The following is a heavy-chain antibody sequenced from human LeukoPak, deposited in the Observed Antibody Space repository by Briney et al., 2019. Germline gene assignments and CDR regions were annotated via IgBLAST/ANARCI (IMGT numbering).Heavy chain of an antibody. CDR2: IRYDGNNK. J-gene: IGHJ4*02. CDR1: GLTFSDYG. Sequence: GGSLRLSCATSGLTFSDYGMHWVRQAPGKGLEWVAFIRYDGNNKYYADSVKGRFTVSRDNSKNTLYLQMNSLRAEDTAVYYCAKLISPYDYWGQGTLVLVSP. V-gene: IGHV3-30*02. CDR3: AKLISPYDY.